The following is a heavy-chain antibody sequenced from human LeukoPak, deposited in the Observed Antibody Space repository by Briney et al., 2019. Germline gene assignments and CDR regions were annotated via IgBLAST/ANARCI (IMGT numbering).Heavy chain of an antibody. V-gene: IGHV3-30*02. CDR2: IRYDGSNK. CDR3: AKDRLRDYYYMDV. J-gene: IGHJ6*03. D-gene: IGHD3-16*01. Sequence: GGSLRLSCAASGFTFSSCGMHWVRQAPGKGLEWVAFIRYDGSNKYYADSVKGRFTISRDNSKNTLYLQMNSLRAEDTAVYYCAKDRLRDYYYMDVWGKGTTVTISS. CDR1: GFTFSSCG.